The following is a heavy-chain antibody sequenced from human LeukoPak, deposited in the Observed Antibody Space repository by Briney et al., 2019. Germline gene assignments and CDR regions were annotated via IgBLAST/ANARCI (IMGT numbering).Heavy chain of an antibody. D-gene: IGHD3-3*01. V-gene: IGHV3-23*01. CDR3: AKGYRTYYDFWSAYYDH. Sequence: GGSLRLSCAASGFTFSACAMNWVRQAPGKGLEWVSTLSGSGGSTSYADSVKGRFTISRDNAKNTLYLQMNSLRAEDTAVYYCAKGYRTYYDFWSAYYDHWGQGTLATVSS. CDR2: LSGSGGST. J-gene: IGHJ4*02. CDR1: GFTFSACA.